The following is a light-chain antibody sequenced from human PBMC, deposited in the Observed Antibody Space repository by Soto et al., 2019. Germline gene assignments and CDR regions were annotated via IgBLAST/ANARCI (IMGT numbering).Light chain of an antibody. CDR3: QSYDSSLSALYV. CDR2: GNS. J-gene: IGLJ1*01. Sequence: QSVLTQPPSVPGAPGQRLTISCTGSSSNIGAGYDVHWYQQLPGTAPKLLIYGNSNRPSGVPDRFSGSKSGTSASLAITGLQAEDEDDYYCQSYDSSLSALYVFGTGTKVTVL. CDR1: SSNIGAGYD. V-gene: IGLV1-40*01.